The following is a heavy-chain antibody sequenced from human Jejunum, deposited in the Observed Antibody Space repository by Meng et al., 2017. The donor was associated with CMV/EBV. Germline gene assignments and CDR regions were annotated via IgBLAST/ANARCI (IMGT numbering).Heavy chain of an antibody. D-gene: IGHD5-12*01. Sequence: GFTFSDDYMSWIRKAPGKGLEWISYISGGGGTIDYADSVKGRFTISKDNAKNSIFLQMNRLRAEDTAVYYCARAYFSAYDTGLLGSWGQGTLVTVSS. V-gene: IGHV3-11*04. CDR1: GFTFSDDY. CDR2: ISGGGGTI. CDR3: ARAYFSAYDTGLLGS. J-gene: IGHJ5*02.